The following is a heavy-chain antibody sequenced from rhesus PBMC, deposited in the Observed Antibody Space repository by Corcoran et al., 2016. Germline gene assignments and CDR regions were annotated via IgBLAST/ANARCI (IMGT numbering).Heavy chain of an antibody. CDR2: IYGNTAST. Sequence: QVQLQESGPGLVNPSATLSLTCSVSGYSISSNYWIWIRQPPGQVLAWIGYIYGNTASTNNNPPSKKRITISKDTSKNQFTRKLNYVTAGDTAVYYGGRDNNKMFNYWYFELWGPGTPMTIAP. V-gene: IGHV4S16*01. J-gene: IGHJ2*01. CDR1: GYSISSNY. CDR3: GRDNNKMFNYWYFEL.